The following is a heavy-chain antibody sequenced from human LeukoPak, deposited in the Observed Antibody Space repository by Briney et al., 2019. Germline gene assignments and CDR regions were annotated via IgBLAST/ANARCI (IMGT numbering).Heavy chain of an antibody. J-gene: IGHJ4*02. CDR1: GGSISSGSYY. CDR2: IYTSGST. D-gene: IGHD5-18*01. V-gene: IGHV4-61*02. CDR3: ARDRGGMDTAMVSSY. Sequence: SRTLSLTCTVSGGSISSGSYYWSWIRQPAGKGLEWIGRIYTSGSTNYNPSLKSRVTISVDTSKNQFSLKLSSVTAADTAVYYCARDRGGMDTAMVSSYWGQGTLVTVSS.